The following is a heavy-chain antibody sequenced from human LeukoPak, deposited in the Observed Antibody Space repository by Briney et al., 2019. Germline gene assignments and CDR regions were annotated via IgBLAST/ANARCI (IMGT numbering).Heavy chain of an antibody. CDR3: ARVSYQWLADY. D-gene: IGHD6-19*01. CDR1: GYTFTNYG. V-gene: IGHV1-18*01. CDR2: ISASNGDT. Sequence: ASVKVSCKASGYTFTNYGITWVRQAPGQGLEWMGWISASNGDTHYSEKFQDRITVTTDTSTSTAYMELRSLVSDDTAVYYCARVSYQWLADYWGQGTLVTVSS. J-gene: IGHJ4*02.